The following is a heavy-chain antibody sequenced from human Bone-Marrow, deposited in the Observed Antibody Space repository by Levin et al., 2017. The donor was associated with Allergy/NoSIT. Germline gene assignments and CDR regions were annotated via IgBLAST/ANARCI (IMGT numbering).Heavy chain of an antibody. Sequence: ASVKVSCKASGYSLSSYDINWVRQATGQGLEWMGRMNPNSGTTVYAQKFQGRVTMTRDTSLSAAYLSLSSVKSEDTAVYYCARGRDAQWEVMTDYRGHYFDYWGQGTLVTVSS. D-gene: IGHD1-26*01. V-gene: IGHV1-8*01. CDR3: ARGRDAQWEVMTDYRGHYFDY. CDR2: MNPNSGTT. J-gene: IGHJ4*02. CDR1: GYSLSSYD.